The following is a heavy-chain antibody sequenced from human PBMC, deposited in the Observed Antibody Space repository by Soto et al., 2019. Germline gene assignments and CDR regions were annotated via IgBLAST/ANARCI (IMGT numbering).Heavy chain of an antibody. CDR2: IYYSGST. CDR1: GGSIGSYY. V-gene: IGHV4-59*01. Sequence: PSETLSLTCTVTGGSIGSYYWSWIRQPPGKGLEWIGYIYYSGSTNYNPSLKSRVTISVDTSKNQFSLKLSSVTAADTAVYYCARLGNMDDYWGQGTQVTVSS. J-gene: IGHJ4*02. D-gene: IGHD3-10*01. CDR3: ARLGNMDDY.